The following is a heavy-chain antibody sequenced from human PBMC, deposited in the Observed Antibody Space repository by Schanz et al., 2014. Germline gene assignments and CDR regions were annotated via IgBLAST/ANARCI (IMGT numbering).Heavy chain of an antibody. CDR2: ISSSGGHI. Sequence: EVQVVESGGGLVRPGGSLRLSCSGFTVSAYSANWVRQAPGKGLEWVSSISSSGGHIYYADSVKGRFTITRDIAKNSLSLQMNSLKPEDTAVYYCARARLRGDGQNVDFDYWGQGTLVTVSS. CDR3: ARARLRGDGQNVDFDY. D-gene: IGHD4-17*01. CDR1: GFTVSAYS. V-gene: IGHV3-21*02. J-gene: IGHJ4*02.